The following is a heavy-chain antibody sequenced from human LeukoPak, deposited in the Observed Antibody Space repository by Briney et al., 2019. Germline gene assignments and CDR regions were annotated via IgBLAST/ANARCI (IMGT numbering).Heavy chain of an antibody. D-gene: IGHD2-21*02. V-gene: IGHV1-58*01. CDR1: GFTFTSSA. CDR2: IVVGSGNT. Sequence: GTSVKVSCKASGFTFTSSAVQWVRQARGQRFEWIGWIVVGSGNTNYAQKFQERVTITRDMSTSTAYMELSSLRSEDTAVYYCAADVGSVVTAMRHWGQGTLVTVSS. CDR3: AADVGSVVTAMRH. J-gene: IGHJ1*01.